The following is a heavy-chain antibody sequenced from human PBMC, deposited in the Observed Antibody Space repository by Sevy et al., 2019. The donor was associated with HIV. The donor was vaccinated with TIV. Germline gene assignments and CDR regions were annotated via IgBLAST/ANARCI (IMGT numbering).Heavy chain of an antibody. Sequence: ASVKVSCKVSGYTLTELSMHWVRQAPGKGLEWVGTFDLKDGKRIYAQKFKGRLTMTKATSTETDYMELNSLRSDDTAVYYCATTKDYYDRSGYPFDYWGQGTQVTVSS. V-gene: IGHV1-24*01. CDR2: FDLKDGKR. D-gene: IGHD3-22*01. CDR1: GYTLTELS. CDR3: ATTKDYYDRSGYPFDY. J-gene: IGHJ4*02.